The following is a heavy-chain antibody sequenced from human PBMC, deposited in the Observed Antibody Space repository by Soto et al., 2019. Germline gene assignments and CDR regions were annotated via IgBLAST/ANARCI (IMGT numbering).Heavy chain of an antibody. CDR2: IIPILGIT. CDR1: GGTFSGYA. D-gene: IGHD1-20*01. J-gene: IGHJ1*01. Sequence: QAQLMQSGAEVKKPGSSVKVSCKGSGGTFSGYAISWVRQAPGQGLEWMGGIIPILGITNYAQKSQGRTTIAADESTGTAYLDLRSLRSEDTAVYYCARDPRSITGTTSSEDFQHWGQGTLVSASS. V-gene: IGHV1-69*01. CDR3: ARDPRSITGTTSSEDFQH.